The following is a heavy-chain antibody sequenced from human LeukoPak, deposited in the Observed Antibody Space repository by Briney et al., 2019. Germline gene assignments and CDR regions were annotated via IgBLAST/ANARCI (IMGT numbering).Heavy chain of an antibody. J-gene: IGHJ4*02. Sequence: GGSLRLSCAASGFSVSSDYMSWVRQAPGKGLEWVSSIYSGGKTLYADSVKDRFTISRDNSENTLHLQMTSLRVEDAAMYYCARDLVVAGTYGFGNWGQGTLVTVSS. CDR1: GFSVSSDY. CDR2: IYSGGKT. CDR3: ARDLVVAGTYGFGN. D-gene: IGHD2-15*01. V-gene: IGHV3-66*01.